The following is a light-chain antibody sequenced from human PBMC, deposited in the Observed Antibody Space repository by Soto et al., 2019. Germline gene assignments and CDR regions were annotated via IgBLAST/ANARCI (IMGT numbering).Light chain of an antibody. CDR1: QDISNY. Sequence: DIQMTQSPSSLSASVGDRVTITCRASQDISNYLAWFQQKPGKAPKSLMYHAFNLQSGVPSRFSGSGSGTDFTLTISSLQPEDFATYSCQQYNNYPYTFGQGTKLEIK. CDR3: QQYNNYPYT. J-gene: IGKJ2*01. V-gene: IGKV1-16*01. CDR2: HAF.